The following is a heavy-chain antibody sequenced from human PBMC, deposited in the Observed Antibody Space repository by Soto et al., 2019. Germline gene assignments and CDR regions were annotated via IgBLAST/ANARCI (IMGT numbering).Heavy chain of an antibody. D-gene: IGHD6-13*01. V-gene: IGHV4-39*01. CDR2: IYYSGST. Sequence: PSETLSRTCTVSGGSISSSSSYWGWIRQPPGKGLEWMGSIYYSGSTYYNPTLKSRVTISVDTSKNEFSLKLSSVTAADTAVYYCACRAAAGRYYYYHGMYVWGQGTTFTVSS. CDR3: ACRAAAGRYYYYHGMYV. J-gene: IGHJ6*02. CDR1: GGSISSSSSY.